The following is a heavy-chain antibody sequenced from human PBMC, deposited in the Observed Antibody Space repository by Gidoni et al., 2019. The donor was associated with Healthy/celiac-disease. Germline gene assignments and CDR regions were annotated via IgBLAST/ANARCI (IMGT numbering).Heavy chain of an antibody. V-gene: IGHV3-15*01. CDR2: SKSKTDGGTT. CDR1: GFTFSNAW. Sequence: EVQLVESGGGLVKPGGSLRLSCAASGFTFSNAWMSWVRQAPGKGLEWVGRSKSKTDGGTTDYAAPVKGRFTISRDDSKNTLYLQMNSLKTEDTAVYYCTTASDYYDSSKDYWGQGTLVTVSS. CDR3: TTASDYYDSSKDY. D-gene: IGHD3-22*01. J-gene: IGHJ4*02.